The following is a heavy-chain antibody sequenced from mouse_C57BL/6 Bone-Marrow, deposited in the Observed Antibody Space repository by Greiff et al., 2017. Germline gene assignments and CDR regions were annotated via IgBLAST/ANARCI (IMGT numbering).Heavy chain of an antibody. V-gene: IGHV1-52*01. CDR2: IDPSDSET. CDR3: ARDLWSGMDY. D-gene: IGHD6-5*01. CDR1: GYTFTSYW. Sequence: QVQLQQPGAELVRPGSSVKLSCKASGYTFTSYWMHWVKQRPIQGLEWIGNIDPSDSETHYNQKFKDKATLTVDTSSSTAYMQLSSLTSEDSAVYYCARDLWSGMDYWGQGTSVTVSS. J-gene: IGHJ4*01.